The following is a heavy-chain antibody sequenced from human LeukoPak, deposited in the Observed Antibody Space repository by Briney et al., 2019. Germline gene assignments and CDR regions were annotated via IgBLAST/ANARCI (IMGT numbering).Heavy chain of an antibody. Sequence: PSQTLSLTCTVSGGSISSGSYYWSWIRQPAGTGLEWIGRIYTSGSTNYNPSLKSRVTISVDTSKNQFSLKLSSVSAADTAVYYCARGTGSTREFDYWGQGTLVTVSS. D-gene: IGHD2-2*01. V-gene: IGHV4-61*02. CDR3: ARGTGSTREFDY. J-gene: IGHJ4*02. CDR1: GGSISSGSYY. CDR2: IYTSGST.